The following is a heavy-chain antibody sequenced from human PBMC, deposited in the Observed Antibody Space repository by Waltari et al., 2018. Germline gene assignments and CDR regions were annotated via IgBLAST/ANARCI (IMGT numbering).Heavy chain of an antibody. Sequence: DVQLVESGVGLVTPWGSLRLSCAAFGFTFSTYPIPWVRQGPGKGLKWVSSISSNGAYIYYADSLRGRLTISRDNAKNSLSLQVNSLRADDTAVYYCAREGGRGSSSSDWFDSWGQGTLVTVSS. CDR1: GFTFSTYP. D-gene: IGHD6-6*01. V-gene: IGHV3-21*01. CDR3: AREGGRGSSSSDWFDS. CDR2: ISSNGAYI. J-gene: IGHJ5*01.